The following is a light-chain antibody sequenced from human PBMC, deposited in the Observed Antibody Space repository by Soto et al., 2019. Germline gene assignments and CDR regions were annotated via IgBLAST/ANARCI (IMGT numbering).Light chain of an antibody. CDR3: SSYAGSNNLV. V-gene: IGLV1-40*01. J-gene: IGLJ2*01. Sequence: LTQPPSVSGAPGQRVTISCTGSSSNIGAGFDVHWYQQLPGTAPKLLIYANSNRPSGVPDRFSGSKSGTSASLAITALQAEDEADYYCSSYAGSNNLVFGGGTKVTVL. CDR1: SSNIGAGFD. CDR2: ANS.